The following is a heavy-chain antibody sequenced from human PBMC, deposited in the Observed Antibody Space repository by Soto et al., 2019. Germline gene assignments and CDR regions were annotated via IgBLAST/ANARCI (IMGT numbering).Heavy chain of an antibody. V-gene: IGHV4-34*01. J-gene: IGHJ4*02. CDR2: INHSGST. Sequence: SETLSLTCAVYGGSFSGYYWSWIRQPPGKGLEWIGEINHSGSTNYNPSLKSRVTISVDTSKNQFSLKLSSVTAADTAVYYCARVPRTGTTPPFDYWGQGTLVTVSS. CDR1: GGSFSGYY. D-gene: IGHD1-7*01. CDR3: ARVPRTGTTPPFDY.